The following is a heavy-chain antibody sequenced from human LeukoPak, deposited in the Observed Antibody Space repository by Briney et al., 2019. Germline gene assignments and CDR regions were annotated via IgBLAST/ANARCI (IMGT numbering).Heavy chain of an antibody. D-gene: IGHD3-22*01. V-gene: IGHV4-59*01. Sequence: PSETLSLTCTVSGASISSYYWSWIRQPPGKGLEWIGYIYYSGSTNYNPSLKSRVTISVDTSKNQFSLKLSSVTAADTAVYYCARAFFDSSGYYFDYWGQGTLVTVSS. CDR1: GASISSYY. CDR2: IYYSGST. J-gene: IGHJ4*02. CDR3: ARAFFDSSGYYFDY.